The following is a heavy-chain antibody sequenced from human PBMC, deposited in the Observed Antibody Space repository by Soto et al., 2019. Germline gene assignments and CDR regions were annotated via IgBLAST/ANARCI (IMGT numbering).Heavy chain of an antibody. Sequence: QVQLVESGGGVVQPGRSLKLSCAASGFTFSSYGIHWVRQAPGKGLEWVAVISYDGSKKYYADSVKGRVTISRDNSKKTLYLEVNSLRAEDTAVYYCAKDSNYRDYWDSGTEFYFDDWGQGTLVTVSS. V-gene: IGHV3-30*18. CDR2: ISYDGSKK. CDR3: AKDSNYRDYWDSGTEFYFDD. J-gene: IGHJ4*02. D-gene: IGHD4-17*01. CDR1: GFTFSSYG.